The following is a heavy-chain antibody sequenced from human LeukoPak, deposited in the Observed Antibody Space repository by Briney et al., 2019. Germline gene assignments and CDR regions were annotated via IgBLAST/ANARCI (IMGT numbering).Heavy chain of an antibody. J-gene: IGHJ4*02. D-gene: IGHD2-15*01. CDR2: IWYDGNNK. CDR1: GFTFRSYG. CDR3: ARVNGGKVVEYYFDY. Sequence: GGSLRLSCAASGFTFRSYGMLWVRQAPGKGLEWVAVIWYDGNNKYYADSVKGRFTISRDNSKNTLYLQMNSLRAEDTAVYYCARVNGGKVVEYYFDYWGQGTLVTVAS. V-gene: IGHV3-33*01.